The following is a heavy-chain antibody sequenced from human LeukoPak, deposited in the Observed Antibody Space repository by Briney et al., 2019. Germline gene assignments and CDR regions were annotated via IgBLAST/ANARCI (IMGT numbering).Heavy chain of an antibody. Sequence: SETLSLTCAVYGGSFSGYYWSWIRQPPGKGLEWIGEINHSGSTNYNPSLKSRVTISVDTSKNQFSLKLSSVTAADTAVYYCARLRGITMIVVKAFDIWGQGTMVTVS. V-gene: IGHV4-34*01. J-gene: IGHJ3*02. CDR1: GGSFSGYY. CDR2: INHSGST. D-gene: IGHD3-22*01. CDR3: ARLRGITMIVVKAFDI.